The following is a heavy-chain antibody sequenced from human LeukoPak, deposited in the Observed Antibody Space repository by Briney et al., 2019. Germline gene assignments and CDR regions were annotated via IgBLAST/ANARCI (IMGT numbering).Heavy chain of an antibody. D-gene: IGHD6-13*01. J-gene: IGHJ4*02. V-gene: IGHV5-51*01. CDR3: ATLRRIAAPPLDY. CDR1: GYSFTTYW. CDR2: IYPGDSDT. Sequence: GESLRISCKGSGYSFTTYWIGWVRLMPGKGLEWMGNIYPGDSDTRYSPSFQGQFTISADKSISTAYLQWSSLKASDTAIYYCATLRRIAAPPLDYWGQGTLVTVSS.